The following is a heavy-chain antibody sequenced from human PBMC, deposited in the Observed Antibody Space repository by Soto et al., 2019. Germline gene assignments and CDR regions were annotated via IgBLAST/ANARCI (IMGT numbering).Heavy chain of an antibody. J-gene: IGHJ5*02. CDR2: IYYSGST. CDR1: GGSISSYY. Sequence: PSETLSLTCTVSGGSISSYYWSWIRQPPGKGLEWIGYIYYSGSTNYNPSLKSRVTISVDTSKNQFSLKLSSVTAADTAVYYCARERDDYGDPNWFDPWGQGTRLTVS. V-gene: IGHV4-59*01. CDR3: ARERDDYGDPNWFDP. D-gene: IGHD4-17*01.